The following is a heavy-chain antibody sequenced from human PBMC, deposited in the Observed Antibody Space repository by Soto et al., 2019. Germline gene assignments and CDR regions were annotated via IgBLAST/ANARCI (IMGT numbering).Heavy chain of an antibody. CDR2: IIPLFGTA. CDR3: ATELGDNPGSQFDS. CDR1: GVTFSSET. D-gene: IGHD2-21*01. Sequence: QVQLVQSGAEVKKPGSSVKVSCKASGVTFSSETISWVRQAPGQGLEWVGGIIPLFGTANYAQKFQGRVTSTAYESTSRLYIELSSLRSDDTAVYYCATELGDNPGSQFDSWGQGTLVTVSS. J-gene: IGHJ4*02. V-gene: IGHV1-69*01.